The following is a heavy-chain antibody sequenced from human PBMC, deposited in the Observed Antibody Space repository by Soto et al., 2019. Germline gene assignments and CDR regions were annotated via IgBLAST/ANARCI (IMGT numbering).Heavy chain of an antibody. CDR1: GFTFSSYA. V-gene: IGHV3-23*01. CDR3: AKDFFYYYDSSGPGYFQH. D-gene: IGHD3-22*01. Sequence: LRLSCAASGFTFSSYAMSWVRQAPGKGLEWVSAISGSGGSTCYADSVKGRFTISRDNSKNTLYLQMNSLRAEDTAVYYCAKDFFYYYDSSGPGYFQHWGQGTLVTVSS. J-gene: IGHJ1*01. CDR2: ISGSGGST.